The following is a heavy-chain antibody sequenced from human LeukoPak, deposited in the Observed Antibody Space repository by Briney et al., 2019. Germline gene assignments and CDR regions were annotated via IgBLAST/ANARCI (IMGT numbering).Heavy chain of an antibody. CDR3: ASHGLSTGGYYIMDV. CDR1: GGSISSYY. CDR2: INYSGNT. J-gene: IGHJ6*02. Sequence: SETLSLTCAVSGGSISSYYCSWIRKSPGKGLEWIGYINYSGNTAYNPSLKSRATISVDTPKNQFSLKLSSVTAADAAVYYCASHGLSTGGYYIMDVWGQGTTVTVSS. D-gene: IGHD4-17*01. V-gene: IGHV4-59*08.